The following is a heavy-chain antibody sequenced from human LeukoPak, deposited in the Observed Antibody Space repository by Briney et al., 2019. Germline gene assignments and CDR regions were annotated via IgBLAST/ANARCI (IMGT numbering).Heavy chain of an antibody. J-gene: IGHJ4*02. V-gene: IGHV4-39*01. Sequence: PSETLSLTCTVSGGSISSSSYYWGWIRQPPGKGLEWIGSIYYSGSTYYNPSLKSRVTISVDTSKNQFSLKLSSVTVADTAVYYCAGQEDREYSSGWYWWPTPNHYFDYWGQGTLVTVSS. CDR2: IYYSGST. CDR1: GGSISSSSYY. D-gene: IGHD6-19*01. CDR3: AGQEDREYSSGWYWWPTPNHYFDY.